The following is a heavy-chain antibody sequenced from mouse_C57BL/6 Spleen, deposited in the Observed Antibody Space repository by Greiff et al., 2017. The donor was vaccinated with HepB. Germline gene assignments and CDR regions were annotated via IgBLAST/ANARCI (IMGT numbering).Heavy chain of an antibody. CDR2: ISDGGSYT. CDR1: GFTFSSYA. V-gene: IGHV5-4*01. CDR3: ARDRDSAWFAY. J-gene: IGHJ3*01. Sequence: EVHLVESGGGLVKPGGSLKLSCAASGFTFSSYAMSWVRQTPEKRLEWVATISDGGSYTYYPDNVKGRFTISRDNAKNNLYLQMSHLKSEDTAMYYCARDRDSAWFAYWGQGTLVTVSA.